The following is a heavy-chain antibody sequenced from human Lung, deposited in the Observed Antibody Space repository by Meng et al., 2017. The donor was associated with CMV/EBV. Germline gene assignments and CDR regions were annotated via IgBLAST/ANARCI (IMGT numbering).Heavy chain of an antibody. D-gene: IGHD6-6*01. CDR3: ARAAARPSDWFDP. V-gene: IGHV2-5*02. J-gene: IGHJ5*02. CDR2: IYGDDEK. CDR1: GFSLSTRGVG. Sequence: QLTLKDSGPTLVKPTQTLTLTCTFSGFSLSTRGVGVGWIRQPPGKALECLAIIYGDDEKRYSPSLESRLTVTRDTSKNQVVLTMTNMVPVDTATYYCARAAARPSDWFDPWGQGTLVTVSS.